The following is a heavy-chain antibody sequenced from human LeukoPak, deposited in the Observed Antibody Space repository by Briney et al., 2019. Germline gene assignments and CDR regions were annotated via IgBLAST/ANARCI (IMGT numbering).Heavy chain of an antibody. J-gene: IGHJ6*02. Sequence: PSETLSLTCTVSGGSVSSGSYYWSWIRQPPGKGLEWIGYIYYSGSTYYNPSLKSRVTISVDRSKNQFSLKLSSVTAADTAVYYCARGFDYYYGMDVWGQGTTVTVSS. CDR3: ARGFDYYYGMDV. V-gene: IGHV4-61*01. CDR1: GGSVSSGSYY. CDR2: IYYSGST.